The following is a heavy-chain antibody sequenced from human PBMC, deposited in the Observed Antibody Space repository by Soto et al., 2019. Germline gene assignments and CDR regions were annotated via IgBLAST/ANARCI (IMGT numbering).Heavy chain of an antibody. J-gene: IGHJ4*02. CDR3: ARSRYYYDSSGYYDFDY. D-gene: IGHD3-22*01. CDR1: GGTFSSYA. Sequence: QVQLVQSGAEVKKPGSSVKVSCKASGGTFSSYAISWVRQAPGQGLEWMGGIIPIFGTANYAQKFQGRVTITADESTSTAYMELSSLRSEDTAVYYCARSRYYYDSSGYYDFDYWGQGTLVTVSS. V-gene: IGHV1-69*01. CDR2: IIPIFGTA.